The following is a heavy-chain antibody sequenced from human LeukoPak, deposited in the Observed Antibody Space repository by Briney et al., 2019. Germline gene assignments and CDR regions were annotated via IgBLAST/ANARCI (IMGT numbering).Heavy chain of an antibody. Sequence: GGSLRLSCAASGFTFSSYVMSWVPQAPGEGLECVLSISISGGSTYYADSVKGRFTISRDNSKNTLDPQMNSLRAEDTAVYYCAKNLYCGGGSCYPSALGMDVWGQGTTVTVSS. CDR3: AKNLYCGGGSCYPSALGMDV. D-gene: IGHD2-15*01. V-gene: IGHV3-23*01. CDR2: ISISGGST. J-gene: IGHJ6*02. CDR1: GFTFSSYV.